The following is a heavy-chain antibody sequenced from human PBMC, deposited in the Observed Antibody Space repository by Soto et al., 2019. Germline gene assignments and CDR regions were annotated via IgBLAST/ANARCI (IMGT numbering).Heavy chain of an antibody. CDR2: ISGSGGGA. CDR3: VREGSGWYSRGSFDF. D-gene: IGHD6-19*01. Sequence: GGSLRLSCAVSGFTFSNYAMNWVRQAPGKGLEWVSVISGSGGGAYYADSVQGRFTISRDNSKNTLYLQMNSLRAEDTAIYYCVREGSGWYSRGSFDFWGRGTMVTVSS. J-gene: IGHJ3*01. CDR1: GFTFSNYA. V-gene: IGHV3-23*01.